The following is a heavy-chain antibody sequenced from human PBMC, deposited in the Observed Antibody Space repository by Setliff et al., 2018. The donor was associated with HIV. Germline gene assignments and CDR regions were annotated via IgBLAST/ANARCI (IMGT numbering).Heavy chain of an antibody. V-gene: IGHV4-61*02. CDR1: GGSISSGGFY. CDR2: IYTSGTT. D-gene: IGHD2-2*01. J-gene: IGHJ3*02. CDR3: AGQDIGAVPALGAFDI. Sequence: SETLSLTCTVPGGSISSGGFYWYWIRQPAGKGLEWIGRIYTSGTTNYNPSLKSRVTISMDTSKSQFSLRLTSVTAADTAVYYCAGQDIGAVPALGAFDIWGQGTMVTVSS.